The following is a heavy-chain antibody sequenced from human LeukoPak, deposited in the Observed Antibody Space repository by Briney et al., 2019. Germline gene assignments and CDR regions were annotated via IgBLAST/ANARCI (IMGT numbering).Heavy chain of an antibody. CDR2: IRSKAYGGTT. CDR1: GFTFGDYS. V-gene: IGHV3-49*04. D-gene: IGHD1-26*01. Sequence: PGGSLRLSCTASGFTFGDYSMNWVRQAPGKGLEWVGFIRSKAYGGTTEYAASVKGSFTISRDDSKSIAYLQMNSLKTEDTAVYYCTRGRRATHDYWGQGTLVTVSS. J-gene: IGHJ4*02. CDR3: TRGRRATHDY.